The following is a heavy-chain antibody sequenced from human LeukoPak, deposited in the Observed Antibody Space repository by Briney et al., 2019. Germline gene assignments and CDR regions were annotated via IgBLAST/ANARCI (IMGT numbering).Heavy chain of an antibody. Sequence: GGSLRLSCAASGFIFRNFAMQWVRQAPGKGLEWVGVMWTDRSDKYYADSVKGRFTISRDNSRSALYLQMNSLRPEDTAVYYCARGPYYNPSDAFDLWGQGTAVTVFS. CDR2: MWTDRSDK. V-gene: IGHV3-33*01. CDR1: GFIFRNFA. CDR3: ARGPYYNPSDAFDL. J-gene: IGHJ3*01. D-gene: IGHD3-10*01.